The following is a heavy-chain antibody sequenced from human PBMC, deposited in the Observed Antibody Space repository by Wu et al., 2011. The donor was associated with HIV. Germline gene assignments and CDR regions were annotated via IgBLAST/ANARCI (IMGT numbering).Heavy chain of an antibody. CDR1: GTFSSYA. CDR2: IIPILGTV. V-gene: IGHV1-69*05. Sequence: GTFSSYAISWVRQAPGQGLEWMGGIIPILGTVKYAXKFQGRVTITTDESTSTAYMELSRLRSEDTAVYYCARGLRGRGYQLTEWFDPWGQGTLVTVSS. CDR3: ARGLRGRGYQLTEWFDP. D-gene: IGHD2-2*01. J-gene: IGHJ5*02.